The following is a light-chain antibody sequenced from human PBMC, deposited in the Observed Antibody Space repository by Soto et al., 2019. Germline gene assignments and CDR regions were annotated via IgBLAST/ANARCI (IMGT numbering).Light chain of an antibody. CDR3: TSYTSASTLV. CDR1: GDDIGANNY. Sequence: QSALTQPASVSGSRGQSITISCTGTGDDIGANNYVSWYQHHPGKAPKILIYEAANRPSGISHRFSGSKSGNTASLTISGLQAEDEADYFCTSYTSASTLVFGGGTKLTVL. CDR2: EAA. V-gene: IGLV2-14*01. J-gene: IGLJ2*01.